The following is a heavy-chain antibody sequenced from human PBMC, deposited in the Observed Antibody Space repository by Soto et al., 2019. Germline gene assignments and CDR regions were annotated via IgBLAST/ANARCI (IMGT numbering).Heavy chain of an antibody. D-gene: IGHD4-17*01. Sequence: GASVKVSCKVSGYTLTELSMHWVLQAPGKGLEWMGGFDPEDGETIYAQKFQGRVTMTEDTSTDTAYMELSSLRSEDTAVYYCATGRGRRLRCRGGADCWSDPWGQGTLVTVSS. V-gene: IGHV1-24*01. J-gene: IGHJ5*02. CDR1: GYTLTELS. CDR3: ATGRGRRLRCRGGADCWSDP. CDR2: FDPEDGET.